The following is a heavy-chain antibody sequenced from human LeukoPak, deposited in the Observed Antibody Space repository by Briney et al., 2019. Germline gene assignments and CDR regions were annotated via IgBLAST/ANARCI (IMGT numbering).Heavy chain of an antibody. V-gene: IGHV4-39*01. J-gene: IGHJ4*02. D-gene: IGHD2-2*01. CDR2: IYYSGST. Sequence: SETLSLTCTVSGGSISSSSYYWGWIRQPPGKGLEWIGGIYYSGSTYYNPSLKSPVTISVDTSKNQFSLKLSSVTASDTAVYYCARRTSSILFDYWGQGTLVTVFS. CDR1: GGSISSSSYY. CDR3: ARRTSSILFDY.